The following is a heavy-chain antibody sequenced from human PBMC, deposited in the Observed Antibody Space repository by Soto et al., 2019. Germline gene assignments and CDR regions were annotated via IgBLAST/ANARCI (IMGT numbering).Heavy chain of an antibody. V-gene: IGHV3-15*01. Sequence: EVQLVESGGGLVKPGGSLTLACAASGFTFSNVWMSWVRQAPGKGLEWVGHIKSKSVGGTTDYTASVKGRFTISTDDSTVMLDLQMNGLMTEDTAVYYFTTSSTQTFCDGRPSNFIQTTIPDSWGQVILVSVSS. CDR3: TTSSTQTFCDGRPSNFIQTTIPDS. CDR2: IKSKSVGGTT. D-gene: IGHD2-21*01. J-gene: IGHJ4*02. CDR1: GFTFSNVW.